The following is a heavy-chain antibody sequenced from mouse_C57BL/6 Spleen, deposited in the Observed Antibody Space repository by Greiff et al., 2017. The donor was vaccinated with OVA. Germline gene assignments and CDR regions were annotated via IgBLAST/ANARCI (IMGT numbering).Heavy chain of an antibody. V-gene: IGHV5-16*01. CDR3: ARASITTVVEPWYFDV. CDR1: GFTFSDYY. D-gene: IGHD1-1*01. J-gene: IGHJ1*03. CDR2: INYDGSST. Sequence: EVQLVESEGGLVQPGSSMKLSCTASGFTFSDYYMAWVRQVPEKGLEWVANINYDGSSTYYLDSLKSRFIIPRDNAKNILYLQMSSLKSEDTATYYCARASITTVVEPWYFDVWGTGTTVTVSS.